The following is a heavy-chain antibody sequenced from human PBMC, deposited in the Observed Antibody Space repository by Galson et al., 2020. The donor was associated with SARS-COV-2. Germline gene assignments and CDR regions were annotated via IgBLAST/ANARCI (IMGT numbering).Heavy chain of an antibody. V-gene: IGHV3-72*01. CDR3: ARGKRWNYNYDYGLDV. D-gene: IGHD1-1*01. J-gene: IGHJ6*02. CDR2: SRNKAVSYTT. CDR1: GFTFSDHY. Sequence: GGSLRLSCAASGFTFSDHYMDWVRQAPGKGLEWVGRSRNKAVSYTTDYAASVKGRFTISRDDSKNSLYLQMNSLKTEDTAVYYCARGKRWNYNYDYGLDVWGQGTTVTVSS.